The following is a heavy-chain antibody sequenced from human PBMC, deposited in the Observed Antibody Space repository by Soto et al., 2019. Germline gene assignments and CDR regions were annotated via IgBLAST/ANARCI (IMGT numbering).Heavy chain of an antibody. D-gene: IGHD3-3*01. CDR3: ARGRYKSGAVMGWFDP. CDR1: GYTFTSYD. J-gene: IGHJ5*02. Sequence: QVQLVQSGAEVKKPGASVKVSCKASGYTFTSYDINWVRQATGQGLEWMGWMNPNSGNTGYAQKFQGRVTMTRNTARSTAYRELTRLRSEDTAGYCCARGRYKSGAVMGWFDPWGRRTPVTVSS. CDR2: MNPNSGNT. V-gene: IGHV1-8*01.